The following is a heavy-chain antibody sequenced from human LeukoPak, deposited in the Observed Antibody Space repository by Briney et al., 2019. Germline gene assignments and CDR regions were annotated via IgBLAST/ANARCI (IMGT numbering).Heavy chain of an antibody. CDR3: TTDPPTVTAFGHSNC. CDR2: IIPILGIA. Sequence: SVKVSCKASGGTFSSYAISWVRQAPGQGLEWMGRIIPILGIANYAQKFQGRVTITADKSTSTAYMELSSLRSEDTAVYYCTTDPPTVTAFGHSNCWGQGTLVTVSS. J-gene: IGHJ4*02. CDR1: GGTFSSYA. V-gene: IGHV1-69*04. D-gene: IGHD4-11*01.